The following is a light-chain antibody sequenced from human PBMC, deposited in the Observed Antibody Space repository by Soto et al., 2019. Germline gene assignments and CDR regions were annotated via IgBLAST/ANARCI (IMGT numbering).Light chain of an antibody. V-gene: IGKV3-11*01. CDR3: VQRTTWPWT. CDR1: QSVSVH. J-gene: IGKJ1*01. Sequence: EIVLTQSPGTLSLSPGERATLSCRASQSVSVHLAWYQQKPGQAPRLLIYDASNRATGIPARFSGSGSGTDFTLTSSSLGPEDFAVYHCVQRTTWPWTCGQGSKVEIK. CDR2: DAS.